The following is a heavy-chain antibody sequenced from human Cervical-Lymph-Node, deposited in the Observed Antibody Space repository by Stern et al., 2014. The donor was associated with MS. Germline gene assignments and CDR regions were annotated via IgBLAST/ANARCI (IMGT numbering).Heavy chain of an antibody. D-gene: IGHD1-26*01. V-gene: IGHV1-18*01. CDR2: ISTYNGRT. CDR1: GYTFTNHG. CDR3: ARRSGSYSFDY. J-gene: IGHJ4*02. Sequence: VQLVESGAEVKKPGASVKVSCKPTGYTFTNHGISWVRQAPGQGLEWIVWISTYNGRTNYAQKLQGRLTMTRDTSTSTAYMDLRSLTSDDTAVYYCARRSGSYSFDYWGQGTLVTVSS.